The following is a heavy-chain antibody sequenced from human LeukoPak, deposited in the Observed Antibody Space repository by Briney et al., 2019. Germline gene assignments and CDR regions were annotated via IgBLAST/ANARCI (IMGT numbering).Heavy chain of an antibody. CDR2: ISGSGGST. Sequence: PGGSLRLSCAASGFTFSSYWMNWARQAPGKGLEWVSAISGSGGSTYYADSVKGRFTISRDNSKNTLYLQMNSLRAEDTAVYYCAKGSGYYYRYYFDYWGQGTLVTVSS. CDR1: GFTFSSYW. D-gene: IGHD3-22*01. V-gene: IGHV3-23*01. CDR3: AKGSGYYYRYYFDY. J-gene: IGHJ4*02.